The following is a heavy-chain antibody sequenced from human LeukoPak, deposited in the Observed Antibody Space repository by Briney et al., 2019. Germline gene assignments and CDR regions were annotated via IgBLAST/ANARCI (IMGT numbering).Heavy chain of an antibody. CDR3: AREGYCSGGSCYGKLFDY. Sequence: SETLSLTCAVYGGSFSGYYWSWIRQPPGKGREWFGEFNHSGSTNYNPSLKSRVTISVDTSKNQFSLKLSSVTAADTAVYYCAREGYCSGGSCYGKLFDYWGQGTLVTVSS. CDR1: GGSFSGYY. CDR2: FNHSGST. J-gene: IGHJ4*02. V-gene: IGHV4-34*01. D-gene: IGHD2-15*01.